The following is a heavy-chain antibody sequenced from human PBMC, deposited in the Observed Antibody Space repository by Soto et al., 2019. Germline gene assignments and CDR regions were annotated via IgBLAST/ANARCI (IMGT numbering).Heavy chain of an antibody. J-gene: IGHJ4*02. CDR3: GKVLVGATGHTDSDS. CDR2: IDYNGVT. CDR1: GGSIDRSGYY. D-gene: IGHD2-15*01. V-gene: IGHV4-39*01. Sequence: SETLSLTCTVSGGSIDRSGYYWGWIRQPPGRGLEWIGKIDYNGVTYSNPSLKSRVTISRDTSKNQFSLKLTSVTAADTALYYCGKVLVGATGHTDSDSWGPGTLVTVSS.